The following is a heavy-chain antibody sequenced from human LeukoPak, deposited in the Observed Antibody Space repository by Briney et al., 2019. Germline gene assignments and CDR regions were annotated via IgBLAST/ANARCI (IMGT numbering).Heavy chain of an antibody. D-gene: IGHD2-2*01. CDR1: GSTFSSYA. Sequence: PGGSLRLSCAASGSTFSSYAMHWVRQAPGKGLEWVAVISYDGSNKYYADSVKGRFTISRDNSKNTLYLQMNSLRAEDTAVYYCARGRIVVVPAAMAYYFGYWGQGTLVTVSS. J-gene: IGHJ4*02. CDR3: ARGRIVVVPAAMAYYFGY. CDR2: ISYDGSNK. V-gene: IGHV3-30*04.